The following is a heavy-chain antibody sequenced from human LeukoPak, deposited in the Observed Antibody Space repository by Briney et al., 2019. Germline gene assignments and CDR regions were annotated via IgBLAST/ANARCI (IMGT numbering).Heavy chain of an antibody. CDR1: EFTFSDCG. D-gene: IGHD3-10*01. CDR2: ISNDGSHK. J-gene: IGHJ4*02. Sequence: GRSLRLSCAASEFTFSDCGMHWVRQAPGKGLEWVALISNDGSHKYYADSAKGRFTISRDNSKNTLYLEVKSLRVEDTAVYYCAKDRKWSYYGFDYWGQGTLVTVSS. V-gene: IGHV3-30*18. CDR3: AKDRKWSYYGFDY.